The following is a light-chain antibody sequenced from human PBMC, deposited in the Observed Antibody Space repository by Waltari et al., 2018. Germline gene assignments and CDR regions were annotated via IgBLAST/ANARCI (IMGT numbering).Light chain of an antibody. J-gene: IGLJ2*01. V-gene: IGLV2-14*03. CDR2: DVN. CDR1: SSDVGGHDY. CDR3: SSYSTSSSLIL. Sequence: QSALSQPASVSGSPGQSITISCTGASSDVGGHDYVSWYQQHPGKAPKLIIRDVNNRPSGVPNRFAGSKSGNTASLTSSGLQAEDEADYYCSSYSTSSSLILFGEGTKVTVL.